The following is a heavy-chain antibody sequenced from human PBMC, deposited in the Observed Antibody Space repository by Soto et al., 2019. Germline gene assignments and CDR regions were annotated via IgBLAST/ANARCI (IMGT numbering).Heavy chain of an antibody. CDR2: IGTHADTT. V-gene: IGHV3-23*01. Sequence: EVQLLESGGGLVQPGGSLRLSCAASGFTFSTYALTWVRQAPGKGLEWVSSIGTHADTTYYVDSVKGRFSTSRDNSKNTVYLQMSSLSAEDTAVYYCARPYVEVGVNDDFEIWGRGTMVTVSS. D-gene: IGHD3-16*01. J-gene: IGHJ3*02. CDR1: GFTFSTYA. CDR3: ARPYVEVGVNDDFEI.